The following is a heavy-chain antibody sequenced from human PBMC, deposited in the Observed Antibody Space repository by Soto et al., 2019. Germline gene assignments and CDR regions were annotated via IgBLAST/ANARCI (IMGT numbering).Heavy chain of an antibody. CDR1: GGSISSGDYY. V-gene: IGHV4-30-4*01. Sequence: SETLSLTCTVSGGSISSGDYYWSWIRQPPGKGLEWIGYIYYRGSTYYNPSLKSRVTISVDTSKNQFSLKLSSVTAADTAVYYCARRIAVRPRKNWFDPWGQGILVTVSS. J-gene: IGHJ5*02. CDR3: ARRIAVRPRKNWFDP. CDR2: IYYRGST. D-gene: IGHD6-6*01.